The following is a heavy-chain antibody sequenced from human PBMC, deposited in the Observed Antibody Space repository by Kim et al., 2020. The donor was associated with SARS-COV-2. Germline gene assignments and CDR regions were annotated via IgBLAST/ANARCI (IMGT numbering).Heavy chain of an antibody. CDR2: INPNSGGT. CDR3: ARDGSSSWNTPGGNWFDP. Sequence: ASVKVSCKASGYTFTGYYMHWVRQAPGQGLEWMGWINPNSGGTNYAQKFQGRVTMTRDTSISTAYMELSRLRSDDTAVYYCARDGSSSWNTPGGNWFDPWGQGTLVTVSS. D-gene: IGHD6-13*01. V-gene: IGHV1-2*02. J-gene: IGHJ5*02. CDR1: GYTFTGYY.